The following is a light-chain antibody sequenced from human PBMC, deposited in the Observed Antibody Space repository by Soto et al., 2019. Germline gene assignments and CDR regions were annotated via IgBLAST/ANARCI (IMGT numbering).Light chain of an antibody. CDR1: QSVSSRY. CDR3: QQYANSPPT. J-gene: IGKJ1*01. Sequence: IVLTQSPCTLSFTPGERATLSCRDSQSVSSRYLASYQQKPGQAPRLLIYGASSRATGIPDRFSGSGSGTDFTLTISRLEPEDFAVYYCQQYANSPPTFGQGTKVDIK. V-gene: IGKV3-20*01. CDR2: GAS.